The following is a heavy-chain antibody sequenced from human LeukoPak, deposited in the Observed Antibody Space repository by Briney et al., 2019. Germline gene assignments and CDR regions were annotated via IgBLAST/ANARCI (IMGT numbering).Heavy chain of an antibody. J-gene: IGHJ3*02. CDR2: FDPEEGET. CDR3: ATDLGMILVPDAFDM. CDR1: GYTLTELS. V-gene: IGHV1-24*01. Sequence: ASVKVSCKVSGYTLTELSMNWVRQAPGKGLEWMGGFDPEEGETIYAQKFQGRVTMTEDTSTDTAYMQLSSLRSEDTAVYYCATDLGMILVPDAFDMWGQGTMVTVSS. D-gene: IGHD3-22*01.